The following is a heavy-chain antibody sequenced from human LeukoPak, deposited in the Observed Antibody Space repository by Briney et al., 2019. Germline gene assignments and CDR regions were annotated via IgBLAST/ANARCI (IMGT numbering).Heavy chain of an antibody. CDR3: VGRRGDYHY. V-gene: IGHV3-53*01. CDR2: IYSGFST. D-gene: IGHD4-17*01. Sequence: PGXSLRLSCAVSEFTISRNYMSWVRQAPGKGLEWGSVIYSGFSTYYAPSVKGLFTTSRDNSKNTLYLQMNSLRAEDTAVYYCVGRRGDYHYWGQGTLVTVSS. CDR1: EFTISRNY. J-gene: IGHJ4*02.